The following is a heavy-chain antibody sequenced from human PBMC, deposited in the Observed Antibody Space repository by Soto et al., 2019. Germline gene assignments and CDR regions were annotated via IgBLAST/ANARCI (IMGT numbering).Heavy chain of an antibody. CDR1: GFTFSSYA. D-gene: IGHD2-15*01. Sequence: GSLRLSCAASGFTFSSYAMHWVRQAPGKGLEWVAVISYDGSNKYYADSVKGRFTISRDNSKNTLYLQMNSLRAEDTAVYYCARDAFPTLQDTYWDYFDYWGQGTLVTVS. J-gene: IGHJ4*02. V-gene: IGHV3-30-3*01. CDR3: ARDAFPTLQDTYWDYFDY. CDR2: ISYDGSNK.